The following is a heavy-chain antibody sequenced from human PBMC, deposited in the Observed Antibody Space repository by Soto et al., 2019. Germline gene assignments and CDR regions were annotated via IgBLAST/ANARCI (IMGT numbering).Heavy chain of an antibody. CDR2: ISYDGSNK. J-gene: IGHJ4*02. D-gene: IGHD3-16*01. CDR1: GFTFSSYA. CDR3: ARDNSLRSTLSGGEDY. V-gene: IGHV3-30-3*01. Sequence: LRLSCAASGFTFSSYAMHWVRQAPGKGLEWAAVISYDGSNKYYADSVKGRFTISRDNSKNTLYLQMNSLRAEDTAVYYCARDNSLRSTLSGGEDYWGQGTLVTVSS.